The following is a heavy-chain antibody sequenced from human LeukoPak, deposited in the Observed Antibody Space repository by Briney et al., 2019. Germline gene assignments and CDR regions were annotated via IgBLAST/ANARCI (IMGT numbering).Heavy chain of an antibody. Sequence: GGSLRLSCAASGFTVSSNYMSWVRQAPGKGLEWVSVIYSGGSTYYADSVKGRFTISRDNSKNTLYLQMNSLRAEDTAVYYCARKKLAVPGLDPWGQGTLVTVSS. CDR2: IYSGGST. V-gene: IGHV3-53*05. CDR3: ARKKLAVPGLDP. D-gene: IGHD6-19*01. CDR1: GFTVSSNY. J-gene: IGHJ5*02.